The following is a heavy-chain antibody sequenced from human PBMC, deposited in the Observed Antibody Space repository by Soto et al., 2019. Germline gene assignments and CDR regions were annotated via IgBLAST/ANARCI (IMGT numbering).Heavy chain of an antibody. CDR1: GFPFDDYT. CDR3: AKDIFGIAAAGTDYYYGMDV. CDR2: ISWDGGST. V-gene: IGHV3-43*01. Sequence: GGSLRLSCAASGFPFDDYTMHLVRTAPGKGLEWVSLISWDGGSTYYADSVKGRFTISRDNSKNSLYLQMNSLRTEDTALYYCAKDIFGIAAAGTDYYYGMDVWGQGTTVTVSS. D-gene: IGHD6-13*01. J-gene: IGHJ6*02.